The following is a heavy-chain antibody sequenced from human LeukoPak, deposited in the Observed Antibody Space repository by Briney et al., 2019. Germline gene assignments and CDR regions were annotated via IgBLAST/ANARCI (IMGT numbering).Heavy chain of an antibody. CDR1: GYTFTSYG. CDR2: ISAYNGNT. Sequence: GASVKVSCKVSGYTFTSYGISWVRQAPGQGLEWMGWISAYNGNTNYAQKLQGRVTMTTDTSTSTAYMELRSLRSDDTDVYYCARHRGIVVVVAPTPLDYWGQGTLVTVSS. J-gene: IGHJ4*02. D-gene: IGHD2-15*01. V-gene: IGHV1-18*01. CDR3: ARHRGIVVVVAPTPLDY.